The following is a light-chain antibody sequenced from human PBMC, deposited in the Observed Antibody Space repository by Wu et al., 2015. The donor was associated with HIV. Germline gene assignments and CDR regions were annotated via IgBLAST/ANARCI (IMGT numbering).Light chain of an antibody. CDR3: QQYNNWPL. V-gene: IGKV3-20*01. Sequence: EIVLTQSPDTLSLSPGEGATLSCRASQSVGNNYLAWYQQRPGQAPSLLIYATSRRATGIPVRFSGSGSGTDFTLTISRLESEDFAVYYCQQYNNWPLFGPGTKVDIK. J-gene: IGKJ3*01. CDR1: QSVGNNY. CDR2: ATS.